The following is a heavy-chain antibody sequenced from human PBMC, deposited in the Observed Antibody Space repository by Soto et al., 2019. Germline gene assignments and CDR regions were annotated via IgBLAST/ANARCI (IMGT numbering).Heavy chain of an antibody. CDR1: GYTFTSYA. D-gene: IGHD3-22*01. J-gene: IGHJ4*02. V-gene: IGHV1-3*01. CDR2: INAGNGNT. CDR3: ARDPVVVTTWYYFDY. Sequence: ASVKVSCKASGYTFTSYAMHWVRQAPGQRLEWMGWINAGNGNTKYSQKFQGRVTITRDTSASTAYMELSSLRSEDTAVYYCARDPVVVTTWYYFDYWGQGTLVTVSS.